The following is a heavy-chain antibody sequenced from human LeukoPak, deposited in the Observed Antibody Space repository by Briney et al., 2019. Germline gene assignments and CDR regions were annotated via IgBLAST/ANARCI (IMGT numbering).Heavy chain of an antibody. J-gene: IGHJ4*02. V-gene: IGHV1-2*02. Sequence: GASVKVSCKASGYTFTGYYMHWVRQAPGQGLEWMGWINPNSGGTNYAQKFQGRVTMTRDTSISTAYMELSRLRSDDTAVYYCAREPFRGYRDWNEREPLDYWGQGTLVTVSS. CDR2: INPNSGGT. CDR3: AREPFRGYRDWNEREPLDY. CDR1: GYTFTGYY. D-gene: IGHD1-1*01.